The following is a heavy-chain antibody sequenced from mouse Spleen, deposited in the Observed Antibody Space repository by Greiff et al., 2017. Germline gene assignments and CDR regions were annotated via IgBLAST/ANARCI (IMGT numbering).Heavy chain of an antibody. Sequence: QVQLQQSGPELVKPGASVKISCKASGYAFSSSWMNWVKQRPGQGLEWIGEINPSNGGTNFNEKFKSKATLTVDKSSSTAYMQLSSLTSEDSAVYYCTRRTHTLYFDVWGAGTTVTVSS. CDR2: INPSNGGT. J-gene: IGHJ1*01. V-gene: IGHV1-82*01. CDR3: TRRTHTLYFDV. CDR1: GYAFSSSW. D-gene: IGHD5-1-1*01.